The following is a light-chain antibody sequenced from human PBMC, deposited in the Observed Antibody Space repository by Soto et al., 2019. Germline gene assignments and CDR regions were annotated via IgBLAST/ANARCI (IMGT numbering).Light chain of an antibody. CDR1: PGISSL. CDR3: QQYYDWPIT. J-gene: IGKJ5*01. CDR2: AAS. V-gene: IGKV3-15*01. Sequence: EVLLRQPPATLPVPPGEGATLPCRARPGISSLLAWYQQNPGQAPRLLIYAASTRAAGIPARFSGSGSGTDFTLTISSLQSEDFAVYYCQQYYDWPITFGQGTRLE.